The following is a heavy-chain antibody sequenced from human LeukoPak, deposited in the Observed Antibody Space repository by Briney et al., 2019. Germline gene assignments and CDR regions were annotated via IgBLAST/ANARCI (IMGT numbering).Heavy chain of an antibody. V-gene: IGHV3-48*03. Sequence: QAGGSLRLSCAASGFTFSFYEMNWVRQAPGKGLELVSYISSSSSTTYYADYVKGRFTISRDNAKNTVYLQMNSLRAEDTAVYYCAKDREGTTFDNWGQGTLVTVSS. CDR3: AKDREGTTFDN. D-gene: IGHD1-7*01. CDR2: ISSSSSTT. J-gene: IGHJ4*02. CDR1: GFTFSFYE.